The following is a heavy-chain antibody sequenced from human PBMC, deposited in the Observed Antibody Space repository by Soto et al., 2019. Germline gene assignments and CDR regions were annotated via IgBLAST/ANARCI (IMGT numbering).Heavy chain of an antibody. J-gene: IGHJ6*01. Sequence: EVQLVESGGDLVKPGGSLRLSCEVSGFTLIDAWMTWVRQAPGQGLECVGRINADGGTPDYAAPVKGRFTISRDDSKNRLYLQMDSLKTEDTAVYYCTTGMGYYDPYGMDVW. CDR1: GFTLIDAW. D-gene: IGHD3-22*01. CDR2: INADGGTP. CDR3: TTGMGYYDPYGMDV. V-gene: IGHV3-15*01.